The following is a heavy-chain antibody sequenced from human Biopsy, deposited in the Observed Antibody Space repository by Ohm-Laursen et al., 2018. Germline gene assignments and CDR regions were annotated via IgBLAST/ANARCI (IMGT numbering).Heavy chain of an antibody. J-gene: IGHJ1*01. CDR1: GGTFSNYG. CDR3: ATKLTGYFHH. D-gene: IGHD3-9*01. CDR2: NIPILGTG. Sequence: ASVKVSCKAPGGTFSNYGVNWVRQAPGQGLEWLGGNIPILGTGNYAQKFQDRVTVAADTPTSTATMELRSLRSDDTAVYYCATKLTGYFHHWGQGTLVIVSS. V-gene: IGHV1-69*06.